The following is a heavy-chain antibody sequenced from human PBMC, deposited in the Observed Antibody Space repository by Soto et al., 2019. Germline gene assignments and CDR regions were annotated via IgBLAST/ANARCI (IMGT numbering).Heavy chain of an antibody. CDR3: AREYSSSYNYYGMDV. CDR2: IWYDGSNK. D-gene: IGHD6-6*01. CDR1: GFTFSSYG. Sequence: QVQLVESGGGVVQPGRSLRLSCAASGFTFSSYGMHWVRQAPGKGLEWVAVIWYDGSNKYYADSVKGRFTISRDNSQNTLYLQMNSLRAEDTAVYYCAREYSSSYNYYGMDVWGQGTTVTVSS. J-gene: IGHJ6*02. V-gene: IGHV3-33*01.